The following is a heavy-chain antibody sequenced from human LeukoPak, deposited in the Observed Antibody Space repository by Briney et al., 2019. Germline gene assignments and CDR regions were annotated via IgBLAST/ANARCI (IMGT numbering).Heavy chain of an antibody. D-gene: IGHD2-2*01. CDR2: INHSGST. CDR1: GGSFSGYY. Sequence: SETLSLTCAVYGGSFSGYYWSWIRQPPGKGLEWIGEINHSGSTNYNPSLKSRVTISVDTSKNQFSLKLSSVTAADTAVYYCARGRGSTSPSSRRYYMDVWGKGTTVTVSS. J-gene: IGHJ6*03. V-gene: IGHV4-34*01. CDR3: ARGRGSTSPSSRRYYMDV.